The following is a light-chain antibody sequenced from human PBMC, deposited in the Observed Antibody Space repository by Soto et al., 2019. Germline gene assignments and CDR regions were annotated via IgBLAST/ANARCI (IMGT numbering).Light chain of an antibody. CDR2: DAS. V-gene: IGKV3-20*01. CDR1: QSVSDNY. Sequence: IVLTQSPGTLSLSPGERATLSCRASQSVSDNYLAWYQQKPGQAPRLLLYDASTRAIDIPDRISGSGSGTDFTLTINSLEPEDSAVYYCQQYGTSPYAFGQGTKLEIK. CDR3: QQYGTSPYA. J-gene: IGKJ2*01.